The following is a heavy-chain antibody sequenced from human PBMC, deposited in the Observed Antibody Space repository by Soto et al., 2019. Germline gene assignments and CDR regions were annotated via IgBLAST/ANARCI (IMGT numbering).Heavy chain of an antibody. CDR3: ARGGGNLYYYYGMDV. Sequence: EALSLTCPVSDGSISSYYWSWIRQPPGKGLEWIGYIYYSGSTNYNPSLKSRVTISVDTSKNQFSLKLSSVTAADTAEYYCARGGGNLYYYYGMDVWGQGTTVPVS. CDR2: IYYSGST. J-gene: IGHJ6*02. V-gene: IGHV4-59*01. D-gene: IGHD4-4*01. CDR1: DGSISSYY.